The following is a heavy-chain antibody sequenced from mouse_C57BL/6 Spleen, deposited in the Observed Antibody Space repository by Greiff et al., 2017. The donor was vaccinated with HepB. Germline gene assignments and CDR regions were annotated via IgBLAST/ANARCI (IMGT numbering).Heavy chain of an antibody. CDR1: GYTFTDYY. CDR2: INPNNGGT. V-gene: IGHV1-26*01. CDR3: ARWGYGSSYVFAY. Sequence: EVQLQQSGPELVKPGASVKISCKASGYTFTDYYMNWVKQSHGKSLEWIGDINPNNGGTSHNQKFKGKATLTVDKSSSTAYMELRSLTSEDSAVYYCARWGYGSSYVFAYWGQGTLVTVSA. J-gene: IGHJ3*01. D-gene: IGHD1-1*01.